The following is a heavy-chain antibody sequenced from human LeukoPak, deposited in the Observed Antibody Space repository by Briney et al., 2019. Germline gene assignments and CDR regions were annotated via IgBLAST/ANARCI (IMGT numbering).Heavy chain of an antibody. V-gene: IGHV4-39*07. CDR1: GGSISSSSYY. CDR3: ARGGYSYGYFDY. CDR2: IYYSGST. D-gene: IGHD5-18*01. J-gene: IGHJ4*02. Sequence: SETLSLTCTVSGGSISSSSYYWGWIRQPPGKGLEWIGSIYYSGSTYYNPSLKSRVTISVDTSKNQFSLKLSSVTAADTAVYYCARGGYSYGYFDYWGQGTLVTVSS.